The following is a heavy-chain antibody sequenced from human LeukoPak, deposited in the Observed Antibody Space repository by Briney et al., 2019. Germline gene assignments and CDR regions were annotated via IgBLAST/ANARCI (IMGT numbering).Heavy chain of an antibody. D-gene: IGHD1-1*01. Sequence: SETLSLTCTVSGGSISGYHWTWIRQPPGKGLEYIGYIYYSGSTNHNPSLKSRVTISVDTSKNQFSLKLSSVTAADTAVYYCARGRYTFDYWGQGTLVTVSS. CDR1: GGSISGYH. V-gene: IGHV4-59*01. CDR3: ARGRYTFDY. CDR2: IYYSGST. J-gene: IGHJ4*02.